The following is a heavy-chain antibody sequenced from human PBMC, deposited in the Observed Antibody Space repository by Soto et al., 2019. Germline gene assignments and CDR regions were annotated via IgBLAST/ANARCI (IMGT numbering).Heavy chain of an antibody. V-gene: IGHV3-30-3*01. CDR1: GFTFSSYA. CDR2: ISYDGSNK. D-gene: IGHD2-15*01. J-gene: IGHJ4*02. CDR3: ARADLGYCSGGSCYLDY. Sequence: GGSLRLSCAASGFTFSSYAMHWVRQAPGKGLEWVAVISYDGSNKYYADSVKGRFTISRDNSKNTLYLQMNSLRAEDTAVYYCARADLGYCSGGSCYLDYWGQGTLVTVSS.